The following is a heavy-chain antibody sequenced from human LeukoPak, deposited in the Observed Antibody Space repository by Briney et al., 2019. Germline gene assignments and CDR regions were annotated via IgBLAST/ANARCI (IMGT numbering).Heavy chain of an antibody. CDR2: INGDGSST. V-gene: IGHV3-74*01. CDR3: ARLRDSSSPRYYYYGLDV. CDR1: GFTFSSYW. Sequence: GGSLRLPCAASGFTFSSYWIHWVRQAPGKGLVWVSRINGDGSSTNYADSVKGRFTISRDNAKNTLYLQMNSLRAEDTAVYYCARLRDSSSPRYYYYGLDVWGQGTTVTVSS. J-gene: IGHJ6*02. D-gene: IGHD6-13*01.